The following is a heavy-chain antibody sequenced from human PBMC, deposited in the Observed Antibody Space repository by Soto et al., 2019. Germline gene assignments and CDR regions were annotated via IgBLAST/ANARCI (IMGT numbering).Heavy chain of an antibody. CDR1: GGSISSGGYY. CDR3: ASGYDWNYYYGMDV. Sequence: PSETLSLTCTVSGGSISSGGYYWSWIRQHPGKGLEWIGYIYYSGSTYYNPSLKSRVTISVDTSKNQFSLKLSSVTAADTAVYYCASGYDWNYYYGMDVWGLGTTVTVSS. J-gene: IGHJ6*02. CDR2: IYYSGST. V-gene: IGHV4-31*03. D-gene: IGHD5-12*01.